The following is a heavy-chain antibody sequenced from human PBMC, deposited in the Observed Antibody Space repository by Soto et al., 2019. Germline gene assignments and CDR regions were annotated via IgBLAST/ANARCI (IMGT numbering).Heavy chain of an antibody. J-gene: IGHJ4*02. V-gene: IGHV1-18*01. CDR1: GYTFTSYG. D-gene: IGHD2-2*01. Sequence: GASVKVSCKASGYTFTSYGISWVRQAPGQGLEWMGWISAYNGNTNYAQKLQGRVTMTTDTSTSTAYMELRSLRSDDTAVYYCARSPSEGYQLLDYFDYWGQGTLVTVSS. CDR3: ARSPSEGYQLLDYFDY. CDR2: ISAYNGNT.